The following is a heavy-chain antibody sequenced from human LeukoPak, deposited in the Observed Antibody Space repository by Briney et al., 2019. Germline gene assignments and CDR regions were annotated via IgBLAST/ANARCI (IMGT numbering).Heavy chain of an antibody. D-gene: IGHD6-19*01. CDR1: GGSFSGYY. J-gene: IGHJ4*02. CDR3: ARGSRGVAGPPVY. Sequence: KPSETLSLTCAVYGGSFSGYYWSWIRQPPGKGLEWIGEINHSGSTNYNPSLKGRVTISVDTSKNQFSLKLSSVTAADTAVYYCARGSRGVAGPPVYWGQGTLVTVSS. V-gene: IGHV4-34*01. CDR2: INHSGST.